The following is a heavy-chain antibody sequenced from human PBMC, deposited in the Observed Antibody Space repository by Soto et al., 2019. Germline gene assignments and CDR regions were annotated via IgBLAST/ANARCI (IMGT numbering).Heavy chain of an antibody. D-gene: IGHD3-16*01. J-gene: IGHJ6*02. Sequence: GGSLRLSCAASGFTFRNYWMHWVRQAPGKGLVWVSRVNSDGDTTYYADSVKGRFTISRDNAKNTLHLQMNSLGAEDTAVYYCASNYAYAEGYYFYLLDVWGQGTTVTVSS. CDR2: VNSDGDTT. CDR1: GFTFRNYW. V-gene: IGHV3-74*01. CDR3: ASNYAYAEGYYFYLLDV.